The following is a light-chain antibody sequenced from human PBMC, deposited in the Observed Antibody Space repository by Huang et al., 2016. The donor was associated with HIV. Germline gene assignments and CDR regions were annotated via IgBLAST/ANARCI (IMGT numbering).Light chain of an antibody. CDR1: QIIGTY. J-gene: IGKJ4*01. CDR3: QQSYTSSRLT. CDR2: VAS. Sequence: DIQMTQSPSSLSASVGDRVTGTCRAIQIIGTYLNWYQQKSGRAPKLLIFVASTLVSGVPSRFSGSGAGTDCALTISGLQPEDFAVYYCQQSYTSSRLTFGGGTKVEIK. V-gene: IGKV1-39*01.